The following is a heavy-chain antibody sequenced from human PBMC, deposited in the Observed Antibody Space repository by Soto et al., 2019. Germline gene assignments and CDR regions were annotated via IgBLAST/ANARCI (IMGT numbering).Heavy chain of an antibody. Sequence: QVQLVQSGAEVKRPGASVKVSCKASGYIFTNYAVHWVRQAPGQRLEWMGWINAGDGNTKYSRNFQGRVTFTRDTSASTAYIELSSLKSEDTAVDYCVRDGRVAGNINFGFWGRGTLFTASS. CDR1: GYIFTNYA. CDR2: INAGDGNT. CDR3: VRDGRVAGNINFGF. D-gene: IGHD6-19*01. V-gene: IGHV1-3*01. J-gene: IGHJ4*02.